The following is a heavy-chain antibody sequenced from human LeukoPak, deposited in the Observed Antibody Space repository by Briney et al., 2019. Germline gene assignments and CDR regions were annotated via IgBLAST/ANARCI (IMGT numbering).Heavy chain of an antibody. Sequence: ASVKVSCKASGGTFSSYAISWVRQAPGQGLEWMGGIIPIFGTANYAQKFQGRVTITADKSTSTAYMELRSLRSDDTAVYYCAFSSYYLQGNYYYMDVWGKGTTVTVSS. CDR2: IIPIFGTA. CDR1: GGTFSSYA. D-gene: IGHD1-26*01. V-gene: IGHV1-69*06. CDR3: AFSSYYLQGNYYYMDV. J-gene: IGHJ6*03.